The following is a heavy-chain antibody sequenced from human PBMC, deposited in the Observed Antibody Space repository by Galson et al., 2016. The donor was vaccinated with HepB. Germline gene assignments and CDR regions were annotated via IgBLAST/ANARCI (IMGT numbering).Heavy chain of an antibody. Sequence: SLRLSCAASGFIFNSYSMNWVRQAPGKGLEWISYISSSSNSMYYADSVKGRFTISRDNAKNSLYLQMNSLRAEDTAVYYCAKEGRGILTGYYNGDAFDIWGQGTMVTVSS. CDR2: ISSSSNSM. CDR1: GFIFNSYS. V-gene: IGHV3-48*01. CDR3: AKEGRGILTGYYNGDAFDI. D-gene: IGHD3-9*01. J-gene: IGHJ3*02.